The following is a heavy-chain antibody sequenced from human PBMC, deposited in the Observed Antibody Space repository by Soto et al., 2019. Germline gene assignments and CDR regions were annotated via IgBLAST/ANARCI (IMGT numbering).Heavy chain of an antibody. CDR2: IIPIFGTA. CDR1: GGTFSSYA. D-gene: IGHD1-7*01. CDR3: ARVRPTWNWNYTTYGYYYGMDV. J-gene: IGHJ6*02. V-gene: IGHV1-69*13. Sequence: GASVKVSCKASGGTFSSYAISWVRQAPGQGLEWMGGIIPIFGTANYAQKSQGRVTITADESTSTAYMELSSLRSEDTAVYYCARVRPTWNWNYTTYGYYYGMDVWGQGTTVTVSS.